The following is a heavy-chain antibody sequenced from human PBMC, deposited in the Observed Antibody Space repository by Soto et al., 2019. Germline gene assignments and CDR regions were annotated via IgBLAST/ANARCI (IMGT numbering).Heavy chain of an antibody. J-gene: IGHJ4*02. Sequence: GGSLRLSCAASGFTFSSYAMHWVRQAPGKGLEWVAVISYDGSNKYYADSVKGRFTISRDNSKNTLYLQTNSLRAEDTAVYYCAREGYYDSSGYPFDYWGQGTLVTVAS. CDR2: ISYDGSNK. CDR1: GFTFSSYA. CDR3: AREGYYDSSGYPFDY. D-gene: IGHD3-22*01. V-gene: IGHV3-30-3*01.